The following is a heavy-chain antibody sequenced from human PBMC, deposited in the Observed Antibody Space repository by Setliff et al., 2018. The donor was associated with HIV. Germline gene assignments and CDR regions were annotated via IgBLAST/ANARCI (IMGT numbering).Heavy chain of an antibody. V-gene: IGHV4-38-2*02. J-gene: IGHJ4*02. CDR1: GYSISSGYY. CDR2: IYHSGFT. Sequence: SETLSLTCTVSGYSISSGYYWGWIRLPPGKGLEWIGDIYHSGFTIYNPSLKSRVTLALDTSKNQFSLKLSSVTAADTAVYVCVRRVGHGSQPSYFDYWGQGTLVTVSS. D-gene: IGHD3-10*01. CDR3: VRRVGHGSQPSYFDY.